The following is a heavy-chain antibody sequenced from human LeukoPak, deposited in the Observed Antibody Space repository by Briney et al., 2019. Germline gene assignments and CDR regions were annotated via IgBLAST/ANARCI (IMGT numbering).Heavy chain of an antibody. V-gene: IGHV1-2*02. D-gene: IGHD3-22*01. CDR2: INPNSGGT. CDR3: ARGSKVPDYYYDSSGYRHYFDY. Sequence: ASVKISCKASGYTFTGYYMHWVREAPGQGLEWMGWINPNSGGTNYAQKFQGRVTMTRDTSISTAYMELSRLRSDDTAVYYCARGSKVPDYYYDSSGYRHYFDYWGQGTLVTVSS. CDR1: GYTFTGYY. J-gene: IGHJ4*02.